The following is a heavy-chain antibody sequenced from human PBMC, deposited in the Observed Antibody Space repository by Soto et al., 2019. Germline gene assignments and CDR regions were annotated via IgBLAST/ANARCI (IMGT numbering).Heavy chain of an antibody. CDR1: GFTFSNYW. CDR3: ATSIRGVTDFDY. J-gene: IGHJ4*02. V-gene: IGHV3-74*01. CDR2: INSDGSST. Sequence: GGSLRLSCAASGFTFSNYWMHWVRQAPGRGLVWVSLINSDGSSTSYADSVKGRFTISRDNSKNTLYLQMNSLRAEDTAVYYCATSIRGVTDFDYWGQGTLVTVSS. D-gene: IGHD3-10*01.